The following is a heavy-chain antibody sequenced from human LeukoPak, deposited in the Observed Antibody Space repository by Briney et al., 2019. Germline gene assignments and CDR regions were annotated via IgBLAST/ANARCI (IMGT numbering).Heavy chain of an antibody. CDR3: AREMNYYGSGSLDI. CDR2: IYTSGST. CDR1: GGSISSGSYY. Sequence: PSETLSLTCTVSGGSISSGSYYWSWIRQPAGKGLEWIGRIYTSGSTNYNPSLKSRVTISVDTSKNQFPLKLSSVTAADTAVYYCAREMNYYGSGSLDIWGQGTMVTVSS. D-gene: IGHD3-10*01. J-gene: IGHJ3*02. V-gene: IGHV4-61*02.